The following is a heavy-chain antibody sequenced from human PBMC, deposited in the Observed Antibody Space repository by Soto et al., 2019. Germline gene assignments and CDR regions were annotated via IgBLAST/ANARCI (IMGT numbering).Heavy chain of an antibody. V-gene: IGHV1-69*06. J-gene: IGHJ6*02. CDR2: IIPIFGTA. Sequence: SVKVSCKTSGGTFSSYAVSWVRQAPGQGLEWMGGIIPIFGTANYAQKFQGRVTITADKSTSTAYMELSSLRSEDTAVYYCARDLVSPQLVSYYYGIDVWGQGTTVTVSS. CDR3: ARDLVSPQLVSYYYGIDV. D-gene: IGHD6-6*01. CDR1: GGTFSSYA.